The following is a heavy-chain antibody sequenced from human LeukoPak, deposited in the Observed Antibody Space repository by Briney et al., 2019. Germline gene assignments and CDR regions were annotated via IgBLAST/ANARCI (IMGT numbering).Heavy chain of an antibody. CDR2: IWYDGGNK. D-gene: IGHD3-22*01. CDR3: ARGYDTSGYYHDY. V-gene: IGHV3-33*01. J-gene: IGHJ4*02. Sequence: GGSLRLSCAASGFTFSSQGMHWVRQAPGKGLERVALIWYDGGNKYYADSVKGRFTISRDNSKNTLYLQMNSLRAEDTAVYYCARGYDTSGYYHDYWGQGTLVTVSS. CDR1: GFTFSSQG.